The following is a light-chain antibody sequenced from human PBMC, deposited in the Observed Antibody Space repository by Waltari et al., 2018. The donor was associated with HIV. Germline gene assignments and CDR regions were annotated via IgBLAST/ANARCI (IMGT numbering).Light chain of an antibody. Sequence: QSVLTQPSSASGTPGQRVTISCSGSTSNIGTNTLSWYQQLPGTAPKLLIYINTQRPSGVPDRFSGSQSGTSASLALSGLQSEDEADYYCAVWDDSLNGVLFGVGTKLTVL. CDR1: TSNIGTNT. J-gene: IGLJ2*01. CDR2: INT. CDR3: AVWDDSLNGVL. V-gene: IGLV1-44*01.